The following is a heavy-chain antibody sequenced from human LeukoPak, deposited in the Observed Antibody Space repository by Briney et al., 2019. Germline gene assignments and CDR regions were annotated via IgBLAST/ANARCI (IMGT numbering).Heavy chain of an antibody. Sequence: ASVKVSCKASGYTFTGYFIHWARQAPGQGLEWMGWTNPSSGATNYAQNFQGRVTLTREMSISTAYMEVSRLLSDDTAVYYCARVTYDRSGYYNGIPYWGQGTLVIVSS. J-gene: IGHJ4*02. CDR1: GYTFTGYF. CDR2: TNPSSGAT. V-gene: IGHV1-2*02. CDR3: ARVTYDRSGYYNGIPY. D-gene: IGHD3-22*01.